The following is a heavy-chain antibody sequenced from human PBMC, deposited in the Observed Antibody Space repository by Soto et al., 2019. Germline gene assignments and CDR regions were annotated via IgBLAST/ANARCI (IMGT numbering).Heavy chain of an antibody. Sequence: SETLSLTCTVSGGSINSGFYSWTWIRQPPGKGLEWIGYIYLIGSTYYSPSLKSRVTISIDRSKNQFSLNLSSVTAADTAVYYCARAGPRFCTNGVCWFDPWGQGTLVTVSS. J-gene: IGHJ5*02. D-gene: IGHD2-8*01. CDR3: ARAGPRFCTNGVCWFDP. V-gene: IGHV4-30-2*01. CDR1: GGSINSGFYS. CDR2: IYLIGST.